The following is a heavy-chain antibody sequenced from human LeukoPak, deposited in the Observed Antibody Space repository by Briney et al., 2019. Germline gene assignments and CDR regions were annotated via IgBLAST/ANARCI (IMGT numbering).Heavy chain of an antibody. CDR1: GFTFSSYA. V-gene: IGHV3-23*01. J-gene: IGHJ4*02. CDR2: ISGSGVTT. D-gene: IGHD2-2*01. Sequence: GGSLRLSCAASGFTFSSYAMSWVRQAPGKGLEWVSAISGSGVTTYYADSVKGRFTISRDNSKNTLYLQMNSLRAEDTAVYYCARDVGYCSSTSCFILEGYYFDYWGQGTLVTVSS. CDR3: ARDVGYCSSTSCFILEGYYFDY.